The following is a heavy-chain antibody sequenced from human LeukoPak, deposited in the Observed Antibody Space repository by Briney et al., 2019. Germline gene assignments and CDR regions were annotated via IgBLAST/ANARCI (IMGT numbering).Heavy chain of an antibody. J-gene: IGHJ6*01. V-gene: IGHV2-5*01. CDR3: AHSLYDYYSMDV. CDR2: IYWNDDK. CDR1: EFSLSTSGVG. Sequence: SGPTQTHLTQTLTQTCTLSEFSLSTSGVGVGWIRQPPGKALEWLALIYWNDDKRYSPSLKSRLTITKDTSKNQVVLTMTNMDPVDTATFYCAHSLYDYYSMDVWGEGTTVSVSS.